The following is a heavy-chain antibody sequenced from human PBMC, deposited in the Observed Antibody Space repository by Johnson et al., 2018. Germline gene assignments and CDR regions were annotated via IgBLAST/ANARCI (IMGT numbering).Heavy chain of an antibody. CDR3: ARLVATIGAFDR. Sequence: QVQLVQSGGGVVQPGRSLRLSCAASGFTFSNYGIQWVRQAPGKGLDWVAVISYDGSNKYYADPVKGRFPISRDNSKNTVYLQMSSLRGEDTALYYCARLVATIGAFDRWGQGTTVTVSS. J-gene: IGHJ3*01. CDR1: GFTFSNYG. CDR2: ISYDGSNK. D-gene: IGHD5-12*01. V-gene: IGHV3-30*03.